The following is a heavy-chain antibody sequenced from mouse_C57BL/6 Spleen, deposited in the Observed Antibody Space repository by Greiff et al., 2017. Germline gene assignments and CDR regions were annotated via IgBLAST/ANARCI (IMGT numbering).Heavy chain of an antibody. CDR2: ISYDGSN. V-gene: IGHV3-6*01. Sequence: EVQLQESGPGLVKPSQSLSLTCSVTGYSITSGYYWNWIRQFPGNKLEWMGYISYDGSNNYNPSLKNRISITRDTSKNQFFLKLNSVTTEDTATYYCASIYYCNYDAMGYWGQGTSVTVSS. D-gene: IGHD2-1*01. J-gene: IGHJ4*01. CDR1: GYSITSGYY. CDR3: ASIYYCNYDAMGY.